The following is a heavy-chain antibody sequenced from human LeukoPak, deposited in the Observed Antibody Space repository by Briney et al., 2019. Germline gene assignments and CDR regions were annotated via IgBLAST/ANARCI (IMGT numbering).Heavy chain of an antibody. CDR1: GYALTNYY. J-gene: IGHJ4*02. CDR2: INPNSGGT. V-gene: IGHV1-2*06. D-gene: IGHD3-22*01. CDR3: ARVGYYESSGYYEY. Sequence: ASVTVSCKASGYALTNYYMHWVRQAPGQGLEWMGRINPNSGGTNYAQKFQGRVTMTRDTSISTVYMELSRLRSDDTAVYYCARVGYYESSGYYEYWGQGTLVTVSS.